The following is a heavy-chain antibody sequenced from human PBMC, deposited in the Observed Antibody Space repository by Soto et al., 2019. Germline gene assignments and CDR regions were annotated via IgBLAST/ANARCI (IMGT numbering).Heavy chain of an antibody. CDR1: GGSISSYY. D-gene: IGHD3-22*01. Sequence: SETLSLTCTVSGGSISSYYWSWIRQPPGKGLEWIGYIYYSGSTYYNPSLKSRVTISVDTSKNQFSLKLSSVTAADTAVYYCARQSRDITMIVVVIENYAFDIWGQGTMVTVSS. CDR2: IYYSGST. V-gene: IGHV4-59*04. CDR3: ARQSRDITMIVVVIENYAFDI. J-gene: IGHJ3*02.